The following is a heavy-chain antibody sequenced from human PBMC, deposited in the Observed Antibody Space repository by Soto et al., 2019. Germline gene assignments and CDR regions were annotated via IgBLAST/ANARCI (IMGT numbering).Heavy chain of an antibody. D-gene: IGHD1-1*01. CDR2: IMPIFRTP. Sequence: QVQLEQSGAEVKKPGSSVKVSCKASGGTFRNSAISWVRQAPGQGLEWLGGIMPIFRTPDYSQKFQGRVPVTADESTSTAYMELRGLRSDDTAVYYCARDNDRPQLGGNYYYILDVWGQGTTVTVSS. V-gene: IGHV1-69*12. CDR3: ARDNDRPQLGGNYYYILDV. J-gene: IGHJ6*02. CDR1: GGTFRNSA.